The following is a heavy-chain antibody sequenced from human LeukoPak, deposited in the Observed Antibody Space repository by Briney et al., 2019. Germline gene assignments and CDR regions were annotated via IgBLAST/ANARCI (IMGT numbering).Heavy chain of an antibody. CDR2: ISGYNGNT. CDR3: ARDPWYYYGSGSYYP. V-gene: IGHV1-18*01. CDR1: GYTFTNYG. J-gene: IGHJ5*02. D-gene: IGHD3-10*01. Sequence: ASVKVSCKASGYTFTNYGISWVRQAPGQGLEWMGWISGYNGNTKYAQKFQGRVTMTTDTSTSTGYMELRSLRSDDTAVYYCARDPWYYYGSGSYYPWGQGTLVTVSS.